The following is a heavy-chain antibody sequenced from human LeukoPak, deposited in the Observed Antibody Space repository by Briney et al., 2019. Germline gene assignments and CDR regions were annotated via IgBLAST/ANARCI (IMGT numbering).Heavy chain of an antibody. CDR2: ISSGGNSI. Sequence: GGSLRLSCAASGLTFTTYEMNWVRQAPRKGLEWVSYISSGGNSIYYADSVKGRFTISRDNAKNSLYLQMNSLRAGNTAVYYCAAVGRSSRPGYWGQGTLVTVSS. CDR3: AAVGRSSRPGY. J-gene: IGHJ4*02. CDR1: GLTFTTYE. V-gene: IGHV3-48*03. D-gene: IGHD6-6*01.